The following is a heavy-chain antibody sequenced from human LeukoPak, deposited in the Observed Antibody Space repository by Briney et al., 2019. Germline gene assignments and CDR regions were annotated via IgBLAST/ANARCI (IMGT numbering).Heavy chain of an antibody. CDR1: GYSFTTFH. CDR3: ARRGLVAGIYDLVYGFDL. J-gene: IGHJ3*01. Sequence: ASVKVSCKAAGYSFTTFHINWVRQAPGQGPEWMGWVNPDTGNTGFAQKFQGRVTITQNSSVTTVYMELSSLTSEGTAVYYCARRGLVAGIYDLVYGFDLWGQGTMVTVSS. D-gene: IGHD3/OR15-3a*01. V-gene: IGHV1-8*03. CDR2: VNPDTGNT.